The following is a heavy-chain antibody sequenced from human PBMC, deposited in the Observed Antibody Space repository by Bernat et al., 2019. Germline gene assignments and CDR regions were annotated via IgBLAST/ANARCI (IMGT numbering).Heavy chain of an antibody. CDR1: GFTFSSYG. Sequence: QVQLVESGGGVVQPGRSLRHSCAASGFTFSSYGMHWVRQAPGKGLEWVAVISYDGSNKYYADSVKDRFTISRDNSKNTLYLQMNSLRAEDTAVYYCANIYYYGSGSYYNEGSNWFDPWGQGTLVTVSS. D-gene: IGHD3-10*01. J-gene: IGHJ5*02. CDR3: ANIYYYGSGSYYNEGSNWFDP. V-gene: IGHV3-30*18. CDR2: ISYDGSNK.